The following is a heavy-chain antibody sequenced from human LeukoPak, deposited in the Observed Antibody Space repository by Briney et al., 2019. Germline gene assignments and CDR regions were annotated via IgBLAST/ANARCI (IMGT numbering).Heavy chain of an antibody. CDR2: ISSSSSYI. D-gene: IGHD2-15*01. CDR3: ARDYCSGGSCIGY. CDR1: GFTFSSYS. Sequence: GGSLRLSCAASGFTFSSYSMNWVRQAPGKGLEWVSSISSSSSYIYYADSVKGRFTISRDSAKNSLYLQMNSLRAEDTAVYYCARDYCSGGSCIGYWGQGTLVIVSS. V-gene: IGHV3-21*01. J-gene: IGHJ4*02.